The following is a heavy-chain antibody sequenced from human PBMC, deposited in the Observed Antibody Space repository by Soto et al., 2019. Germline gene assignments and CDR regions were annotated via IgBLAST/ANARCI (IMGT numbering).Heavy chain of an antibody. Sequence: ASVKVSCKAFGYTFTRYDTNWVRQATGQGLEWMGWMNPNSGHTGHAQKFQGRVTLTRNTPISTAYMELSSLRSEDTAVYYCARGRGYYDGIDYWGQGTLVTVSS. CDR1: GYTFTRYD. D-gene: IGHD1-26*01. J-gene: IGHJ4*02. V-gene: IGHV1-8*01. CDR3: ARGRGYYDGIDY. CDR2: MNPNSGHT.